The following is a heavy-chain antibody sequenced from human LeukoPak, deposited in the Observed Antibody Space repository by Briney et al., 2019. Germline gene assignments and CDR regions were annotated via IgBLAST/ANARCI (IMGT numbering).Heavy chain of an antibody. Sequence: PGGSLRLSCAASGFTFKIYSMNWVRQAPGKGLEWVSLIRSKAYDGTTEYAASVKGRFSISRDDSKSVAYLQMNSLKTEDTAVYHCTRAHSTNPYDSSGYPDYWGQRTLVTVSS. CDR2: IRSKAYDGTT. V-gene: IGHV3-49*02. CDR1: GFTFKIYS. J-gene: IGHJ4*02. D-gene: IGHD3-22*01. CDR3: TRAHSTNPYDSSGYPDY.